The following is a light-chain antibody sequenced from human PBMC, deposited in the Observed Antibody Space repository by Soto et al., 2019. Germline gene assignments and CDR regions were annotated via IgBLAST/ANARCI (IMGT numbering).Light chain of an antibody. Sequence: SYELTQPPSVSVSPGQTASITCSGDKLGDKYACWYQQKPGQSPVLVIYQNTKRPSGIPERFSGSNSGNTATLTISETQAMDEADYYCQVWDSSSVIFGGGTKLTVL. V-gene: IGLV3-1*01. CDR2: QNT. CDR3: QVWDSSSVI. J-gene: IGLJ2*01. CDR1: KLGDKY.